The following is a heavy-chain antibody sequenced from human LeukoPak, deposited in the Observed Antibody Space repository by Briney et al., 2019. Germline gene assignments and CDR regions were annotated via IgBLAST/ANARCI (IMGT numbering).Heavy chain of an antibody. CDR2: ISWNSGSI. CDR1: GFTFDDYA. D-gene: IGHD5-18*01. J-gene: IGHJ4*02. V-gene: IGHV3-9*01. Sequence: GGSLRLSCAASGFTFDDYAMHWVRQAPGKGLEWVSGISWNSGSIGYADSVKGRLTISRDNAKNSLYLQMNSLRAEDTALYYCAKDVAAGGYSYGYEEGYYFDYWGQGTLVTVSS. CDR3: AKDVAAGGYSYGYEEGYYFDY.